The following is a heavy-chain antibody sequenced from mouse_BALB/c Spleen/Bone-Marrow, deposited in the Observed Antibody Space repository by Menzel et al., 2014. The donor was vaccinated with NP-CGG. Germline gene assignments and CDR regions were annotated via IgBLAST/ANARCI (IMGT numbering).Heavy chain of an antibody. Sequence: EVQGVESGGGLVQPGGSRKLSCAASGFTFSYFGMHWVRQAPEKGLEWVAYISSGSSIIYYADTVKGRFTISRDNPKNTLFLQMTSRRSEDTAMYYCARERTGFDYWGQGTTLTVSS. D-gene: IGHD4-1*01. CDR1: GFTFSYFG. CDR2: ISSGSSII. J-gene: IGHJ2*01. CDR3: ARERTGFDY. V-gene: IGHV5-17*02.